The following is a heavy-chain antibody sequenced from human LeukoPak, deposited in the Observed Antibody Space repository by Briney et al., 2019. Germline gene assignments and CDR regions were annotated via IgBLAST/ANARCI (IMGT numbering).Heavy chain of an antibody. CDR2: IYHSGRT. D-gene: IGHD2-21*02. CDR1: GGSISSSNW. CDR3: ARHPSGYCGGDCYPI. V-gene: IGHV4-4*02. Sequence: PSETLSLTCAVSGGSISSSNWWSWVRQPPGKGLEWIGEIYHSGRTNYTPSLKSRVTISVDKSKNQLSLKLSSVTAADTAVYYCARHPSGYCGGDCYPIWGQGTMVTVSS. J-gene: IGHJ3*02.